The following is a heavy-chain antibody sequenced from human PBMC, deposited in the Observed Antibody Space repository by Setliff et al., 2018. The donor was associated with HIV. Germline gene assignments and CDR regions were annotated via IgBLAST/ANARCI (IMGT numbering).Heavy chain of an antibody. V-gene: IGHV1-69*05. J-gene: IGHJ4*02. D-gene: IGHD3-10*01. CDR3: ARTREMVRGVITPAFDY. CDR1: GDTFSSYV. Sequence: GASVKVSCKASGDTFSSYVISWVRQAPGQGLEWMGGIIPIFGTPNYAQKFQGRVTITTDESTSTAYMELSSLRSEDTALYYCARTREMVRGVITPAFDYWGLGTLVIVSS. CDR2: IIPIFGTP.